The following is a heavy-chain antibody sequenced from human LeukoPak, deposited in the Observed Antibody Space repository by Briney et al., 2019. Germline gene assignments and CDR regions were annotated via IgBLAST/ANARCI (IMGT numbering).Heavy chain of an antibody. CDR1: GGSFSGYY. CDR3: AREQQVAFDI. J-gene: IGHJ3*02. D-gene: IGHD1/OR15-1a*01. V-gene: IGHV4-34*01. CDR2: INHSGST. Sequence: MPSETLSLTCAVYGGSFSGYYWSWIRQPPGKGLEWIGEINHSGSTNYNPSLKSRVTISVDTSKNQFSLKLSSVTAADTAVYYCAREQQVAFDIWGQGTMVTVSS.